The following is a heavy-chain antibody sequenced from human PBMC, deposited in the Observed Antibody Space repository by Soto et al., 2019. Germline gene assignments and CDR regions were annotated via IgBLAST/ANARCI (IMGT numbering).Heavy chain of an antibody. D-gene: IGHD2-2*01. CDR3: ARDGDYCSSTSCYGGDYYYYMDV. CDR2: IWYDGSNK. Sequence: ESGGGVVQPGRSLRLSCAASGFTFSSYGMHWVRQAPGKGLEWVAVIWYDGSNKYYADSVKGRFTISRDNSKNTLYLQMNSLRAEDTAVYYCARDGDYCSSTSCYGGDYYYYMDVWAKGTTVTVSS. J-gene: IGHJ6*03. CDR1: GFTFSSYG. V-gene: IGHV3-33*01.